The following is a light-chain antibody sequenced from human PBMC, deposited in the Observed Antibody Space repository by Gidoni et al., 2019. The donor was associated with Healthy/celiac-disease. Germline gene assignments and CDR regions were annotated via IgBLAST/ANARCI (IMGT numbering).Light chain of an antibody. CDR3: QSYDSSLSGWGV. V-gene: IGLV1-40*01. CDR2: GTS. CDR1: SSNIGAGYD. Sequence: QSVLTQPPSVSGAPGPRVTISCTGSSSNIGAGYDVHWYQQLPGTAPNLLIYGTSNRPSGVPDRFSGSKPGTSASLAITGLQAEDEADYYCQSYDSSLSGWGVFGGGTKLTVL. J-gene: IGLJ3*02.